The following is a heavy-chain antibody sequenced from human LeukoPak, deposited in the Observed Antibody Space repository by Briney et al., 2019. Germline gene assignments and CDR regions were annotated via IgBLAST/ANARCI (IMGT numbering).Heavy chain of an antibody. V-gene: IGHV3-7*01. D-gene: IGHD6-13*01. CDR3: ISSSWYYGMDV. Sequence: GGSLRLPCAASGFTFSSYGMHWVRQAPGKGLEWVANIKQDGSEKYYVDSVKGRFTISRDNAKNSVNLQMNSLRVGDTAVYYCISSSWYYGMDVWGQGTTVTVSS. CDR2: IKQDGSEK. J-gene: IGHJ6*02. CDR1: GFTFSSYG.